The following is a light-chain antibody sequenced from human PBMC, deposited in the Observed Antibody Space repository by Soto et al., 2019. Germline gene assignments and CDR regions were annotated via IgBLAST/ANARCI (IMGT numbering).Light chain of an antibody. V-gene: IGKV1-9*01. CDR1: RDIRNY. Sequence: IQLTQSPSSLSASVGDRVTITCRASRDIRNYLAWYQQRPGKAPKLLIFSASTLQGGVPSRFSASGSGTDFSLTISSLQPEDAATYYCQQFNNYPNTFGQGTRLEI. CDR2: SAS. J-gene: IGKJ5*01. CDR3: QQFNNYPNT.